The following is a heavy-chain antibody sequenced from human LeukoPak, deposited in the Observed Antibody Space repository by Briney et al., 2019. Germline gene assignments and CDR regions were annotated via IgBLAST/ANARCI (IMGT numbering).Heavy chain of an antibody. J-gene: IGHJ4*02. V-gene: IGHV4-34*01. CDR3: ASGPRYSSSWYSIGVNDY. CDR1: GGSFSGYY. D-gene: IGHD6-13*01. Sequence: SETLSLTCAVYGGSFSGYYWSWIRQPPGKGLEWIGEINHSGSTNYNPSLKSRVTISVDTSKNQFSLKLSSVTAADTAAYYCASGPRYSSSWYSIGVNDYWGQGTLGTVSS. CDR2: INHSGST.